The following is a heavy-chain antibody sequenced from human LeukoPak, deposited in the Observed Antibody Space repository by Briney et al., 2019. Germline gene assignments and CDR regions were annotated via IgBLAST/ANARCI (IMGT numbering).Heavy chain of an antibody. CDR1: GGTFSSYA. CDR2: IIPIFGTA. V-gene: IGHV1-69*05. CDR3: ARDYYDSSGYQKAWFDY. Sequence: SVKVSCKASGGTFSSYAISWVRQAPGHGLEWMGGIIPIFGTANYAQKFQGRVTITTDESTSTAYMELSSLRSEDTAVYYCARDYYDSSGYQKAWFDYWGQGTLVTVSS. J-gene: IGHJ4*02. D-gene: IGHD3-22*01.